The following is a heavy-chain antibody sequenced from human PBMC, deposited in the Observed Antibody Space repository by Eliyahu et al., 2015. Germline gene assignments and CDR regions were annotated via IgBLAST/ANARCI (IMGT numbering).Heavy chain of an antibody. Sequence: QVQLVQSGAEVKKPGASVKVSCKASGXTFTNYXMHWVRQAPGPGXDWMGVITPTGGSTTYAQKFQDRVTMTRDTSTSTVYMELSSLTSEDTAVYYCTRGDGNWFDPWGQGTLVTVSS. V-gene: IGHV1-46*03. CDR3: TRGDGNWFDP. D-gene: IGHD5-24*01. J-gene: IGHJ5*02. CDR1: GXTFTNYX. CDR2: ITPTGGST.